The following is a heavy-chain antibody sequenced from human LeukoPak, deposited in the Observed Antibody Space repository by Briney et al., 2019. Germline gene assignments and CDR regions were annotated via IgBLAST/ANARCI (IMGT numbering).Heavy chain of an antibody. CDR3: ARGGGVRGYFDWLLD. CDR2: ISSRVIST. Sequence: GGSLRLSCAASGFSFTSYSMNWVRQAPGKGLEWVSSISSRVISTYYADSVKGRFIISRDNAKNSLYLQMNSLRAEDTAVYYCARGGGVRGYFDWLLDWGQGVLVTVSS. D-gene: IGHD3-9*01. V-gene: IGHV3-21*01. J-gene: IGHJ4*02. CDR1: GFSFTSYS.